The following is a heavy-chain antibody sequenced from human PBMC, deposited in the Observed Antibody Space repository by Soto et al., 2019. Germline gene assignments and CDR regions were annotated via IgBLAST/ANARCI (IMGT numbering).Heavy chain of an antibody. CDR3: AGEGEEAEY. D-gene: IGHD1-26*01. CDR1: GGTFSSFA. CDR2: IIPILGTA. V-gene: IGHV1-69*01. Sequence: QVQLVQSGAEVTKPGSSLKVSCKASGGTFSSFAISCVRQAPGQGLEWMGGIIPILGTANYAQKFQGRVTIAADESTSTAYMELSSLRSEDTAVYYCAGEGEEAEYWGQGALVTVSS. J-gene: IGHJ4*02.